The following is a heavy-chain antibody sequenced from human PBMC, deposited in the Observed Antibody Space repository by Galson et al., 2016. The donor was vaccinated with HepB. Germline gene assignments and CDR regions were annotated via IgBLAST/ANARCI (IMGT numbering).Heavy chain of an antibody. CDR2: ILYDGSNK. V-gene: IGHV3-30*18. CDR3: AKDRNRYDFYSMDV. J-gene: IGHJ6*02. Sequence: SLRLSCAASGFTFSSYAMSWVRQAPGKGLEWVAVILYDGSNKYYADSVKGRFSISRDNSKNTLYLQMNSLRAEDTAVYYCAKDRNRYDFYSMDVWGQGTTVTVSS. CDR1: GFTFSSYA. D-gene: IGHD5-12*01.